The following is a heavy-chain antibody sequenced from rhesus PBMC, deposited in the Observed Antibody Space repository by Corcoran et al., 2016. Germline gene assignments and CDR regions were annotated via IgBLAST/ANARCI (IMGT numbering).Heavy chain of an antibody. J-gene: IGHJ4*01. V-gene: IGHV4-160*01. CDR1: GGSFISYW. CDR3: ARARIAAAGPPFDY. D-gene: IGHD6S26*01. Sequence: QVQLQESGPGLVKPSETLSLTCAVSGGSFISYWWGWIRQPPGKGLEWIGSIYGSRGSTEYNPSLKSRATISRDTSKNQFSLKLSSVTAADTAVYYCARARIAAAGPPFDYWGQGVLVTVSS. CDR2: IYGSRGST.